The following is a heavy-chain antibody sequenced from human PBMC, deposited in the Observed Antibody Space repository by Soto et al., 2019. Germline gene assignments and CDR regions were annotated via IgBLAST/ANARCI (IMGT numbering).Heavy chain of an antibody. V-gene: IGHV3-30-3*01. J-gene: IGHJ4*02. D-gene: IGHD6-6*01. CDR2: ISYDGSNK. Sequence: PGGSLRLSCAASGFTFSSYAMHWVRQAPGKGLEWVAVISYDGSNKYYADSVKGRFTISRDNSKNTLYLQMNSLRAEDTAVYYCARGILGRSSLAGFDSWGQGTLVTVSS. CDR1: GFTFSSYA. CDR3: ARGILGRSSLAGFDS.